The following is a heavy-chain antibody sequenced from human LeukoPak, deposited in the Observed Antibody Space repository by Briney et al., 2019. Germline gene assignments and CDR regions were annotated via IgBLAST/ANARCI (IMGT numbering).Heavy chain of an antibody. CDR2: INAADGNT. V-gene: IGHV1-3*01. Sequence: GASVKVSCKASGYSFSNHTMHWVRQAPGQRLEWMGWINAADGNTKYSQNLQGRVTISRDSSASTAYMELTSLTSEDTAVYYCAVGAFDYWGQGTLVTVSS. J-gene: IGHJ4*02. D-gene: IGHD4-17*01. CDR3: AVGAFDY. CDR1: GYSFSNHT.